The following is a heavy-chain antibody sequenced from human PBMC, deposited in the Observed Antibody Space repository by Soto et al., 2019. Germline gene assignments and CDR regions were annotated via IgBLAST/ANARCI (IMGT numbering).Heavy chain of an antibody. CDR3: TANYYGSGSPTGNYYYYYYMDV. CDR1: GFTFSNAW. Sequence: GGSLRLSCAASGFTFSNAWMSWVRQAPGKGLEWVGRIKSKTDGGTTDYAAPVKGRFTISRDDSKNTLYLQMNSLKTEETAVYYCTANYYGSGSPTGNYYYYYYMDVWGKGTTVTVSS. D-gene: IGHD3-10*01. CDR2: IKSKTDGGTT. V-gene: IGHV3-15*01. J-gene: IGHJ6*03.